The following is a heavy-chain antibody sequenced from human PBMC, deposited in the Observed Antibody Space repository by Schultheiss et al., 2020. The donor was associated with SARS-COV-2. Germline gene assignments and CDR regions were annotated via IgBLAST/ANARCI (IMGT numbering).Heavy chain of an antibody. Sequence: GGSLRLSCAASGFTFSSYGMHWVRQAPGKGLEWVAVISFDGRSQYYAGSVRGRFTISRDNSKNTLYLQMNSLRAEDTAVYYCARSFASGSSYGMDVWGQGTTVTVSS. CDR2: ISFDGRSQ. CDR1: GFTFSSYG. J-gene: IGHJ6*02. CDR3: ARSFASGSSYGMDV. V-gene: IGHV3-30*03. D-gene: IGHD3-10*01.